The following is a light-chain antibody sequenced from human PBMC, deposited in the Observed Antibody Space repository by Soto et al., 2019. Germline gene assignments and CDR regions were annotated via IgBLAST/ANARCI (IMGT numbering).Light chain of an antibody. CDR3: QQYNNWPPIT. V-gene: IGKV3-15*01. CDR2: GAS. J-gene: IGKJ5*01. CDR1: QSVSSK. Sequence: EIVMTQSPGTLSVSPAERATLSCRASQSVSSKLAWYQQKPGQAPRLLIYGASTRATGIPARFSGSGSGTEFTLTISSLQSEDFAVYYCQQYNNWPPITFGQGTRLENK.